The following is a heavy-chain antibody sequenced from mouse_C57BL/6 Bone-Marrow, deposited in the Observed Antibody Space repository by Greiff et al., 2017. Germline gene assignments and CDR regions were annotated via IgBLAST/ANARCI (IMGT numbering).Heavy chain of an antibody. CDR2: IWRGGST. V-gene: IGHV2-5*01. CDR3: AKGYYCYYAMDY. Sequence: QVQLKESGPGLVQPSQSLSITCTVSGFSLTSYGVHWVRQSPGKGLEWLGVIWRGGSTDYNAAFMSRLSITKDNSKSKVFFKMNSLQADDTAIYYCAKGYYCYYAMDYWGQGTSVTVSS. J-gene: IGHJ4*01. CDR1: GFSLTSYG. D-gene: IGHD2-3*01.